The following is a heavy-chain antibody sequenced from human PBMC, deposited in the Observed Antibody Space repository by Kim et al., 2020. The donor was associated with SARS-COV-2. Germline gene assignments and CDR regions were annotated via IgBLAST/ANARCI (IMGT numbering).Heavy chain of an antibody. D-gene: IGHD3-10*01. V-gene: IGHV4-59*01. CDR1: GGSISSYY. Sequence: SETLSLTCTVSGGSISSYYWSWIRQPPGKGLEWIGYIYYSGSTNYNPSLKSRVTISVDTSKNQFSLKLSSVTAADTAVYYCARGDRHPPFGSKIYYFDYWGQGTLVTVSS. CDR2: IYYSGST. CDR3: ARGDRHPPFGSKIYYFDY. J-gene: IGHJ4*02.